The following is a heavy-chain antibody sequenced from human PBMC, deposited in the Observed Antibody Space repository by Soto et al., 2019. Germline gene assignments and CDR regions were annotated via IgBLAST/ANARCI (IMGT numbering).Heavy chain of an antibody. Sequence: QVPLVESGGGLVKPGGSLRLSCAASGIVFSDYMSWVRQAPGKGLEWLTYISGSGRTIYSADSVKGRFTISRDNATNSLSLQMNNVRTEDTAVYYCARLPFPWGWFDPWGQGTLVTVAS. J-gene: IGHJ5*02. CDR1: GIVFSDY. V-gene: IGHV3-11*01. CDR2: ISGSGRTI. CDR3: ARLPFPWGWFDP. D-gene: IGHD3-16*01.